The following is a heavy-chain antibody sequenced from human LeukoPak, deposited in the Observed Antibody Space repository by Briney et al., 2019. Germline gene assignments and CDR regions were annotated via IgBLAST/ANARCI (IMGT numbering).Heavy chain of an antibody. CDR3: ARDLCATTSGYFDY. J-gene: IGHJ4*02. CDR2: INPNSGGT. Sequence: ASVKVSCKASGYTFTGYYMHWVRQAPGQGLEWMGWINPNSGGTNYAQKFQGRVTMTRDTSISTAYMELSRLRSDDTAVYYCARDLCATTSGYFDYWGQGTLVTVSS. D-gene: IGHD5-12*01. V-gene: IGHV1-2*02. CDR1: GYTFTGYY.